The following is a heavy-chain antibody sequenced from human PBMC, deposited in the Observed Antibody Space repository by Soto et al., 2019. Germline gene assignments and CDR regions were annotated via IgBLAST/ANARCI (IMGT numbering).Heavy chain of an antibody. CDR1: GGSISSGDYY. D-gene: IGHD3-16*01. V-gene: IGHV4-30-4*01. CDR3: ARVSSRMINAFDI. J-gene: IGHJ3*02. Sequence: QVQLQESGPGLVKPSQTLSLTCTVSGGSISSGDYYWSWIRQPPGKGLEWIGYIYYSGSTYYNPSLKSRVTISVDTSKTQFSLKLSSVTAADTAVYYCARVSSRMINAFDIWGQGTMVTVSS. CDR2: IYYSGST.